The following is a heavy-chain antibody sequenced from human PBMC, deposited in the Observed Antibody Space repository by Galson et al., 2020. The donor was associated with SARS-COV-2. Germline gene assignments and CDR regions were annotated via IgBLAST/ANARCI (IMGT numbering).Heavy chain of an antibody. J-gene: IGHJ4*02. D-gene: IGHD1-1*01. CDR1: GGSISSGGYY. CDR3: ARERTGEDFDY. Sequence: SETLSLTCTVSGGSISSGGYYWSWIRQHPAKGLEWIGYIYYSGSAYHNPSLKSRVSMSVDTSKNQFSLKLTSVTAADTAVYYCARERTGEDFDYWGQGTLVTVSS. V-gene: IGHV4-31*03. CDR2: IYYSGSA.